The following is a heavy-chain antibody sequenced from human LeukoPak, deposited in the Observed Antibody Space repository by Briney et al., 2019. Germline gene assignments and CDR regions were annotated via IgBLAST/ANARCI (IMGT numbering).Heavy chain of an antibody. J-gene: IGHJ5*02. CDR3: ARGSQSTYWFDP. CDR2: IIPILGIA. CDR1: GGTFSSYA. V-gene: IGHV1-69*04. Sequence: ASVKVSCKASGGTFSSYAISWVRQAPGQGLEWMGRIIPILGIANYAQKLQGRVTITADKSTSTAYMELSSLRSEDTAVYYCARGSQSTYWFDPWGQGTLVTVSS.